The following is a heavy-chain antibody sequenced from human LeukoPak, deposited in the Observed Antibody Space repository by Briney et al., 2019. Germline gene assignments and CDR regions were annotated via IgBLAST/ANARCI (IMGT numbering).Heavy chain of an antibody. CDR1: GFTFDDYG. Sequence: GGSLRLSCAASGFTFDDYGMSWVRQAPGKGLEWVSGVNWNGGSTGYADSVKGRFTISRDNAKNSLYLQMNSLRAEDTALYYCARGDYYGSGSSGGDYWGQGTLVTVSS. V-gene: IGHV3-20*04. CDR3: ARGDYYGSGSSGGDY. CDR2: VNWNGGST. D-gene: IGHD3-10*01. J-gene: IGHJ4*02.